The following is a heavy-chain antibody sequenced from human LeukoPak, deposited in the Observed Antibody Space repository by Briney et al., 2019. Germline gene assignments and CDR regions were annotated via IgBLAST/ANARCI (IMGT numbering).Heavy chain of an antibody. CDR3: ARDRSWGSGYNYGMDV. V-gene: IGHV3-30*03. CDR1: GFTFSSYG. CDR2: ISYDGSNK. J-gene: IGHJ6*02. D-gene: IGHD2-15*01. Sequence: GGSLRLSCAASGFTFSSYGMHWVRQAPGKGLEWVAVISYDGSNKYYADSVKGRFTISRDNSKNTLYLQMNSLRAEDTAVYYCARDRSWGSGYNYGMDVWGQGTTVIVSS.